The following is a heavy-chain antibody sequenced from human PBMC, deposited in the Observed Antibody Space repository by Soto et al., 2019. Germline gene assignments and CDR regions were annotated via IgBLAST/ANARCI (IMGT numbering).Heavy chain of an antibody. D-gene: IGHD1-1*01. J-gene: IGHJ5*01. CDR2: VHISGHS. CDR3: ARVRQGCSANNCYFDP. Sequence: QVHLQESGPGLVAPSGTLSLTCTLSGGSVRAPDWWNWVRQSPDKGLEWIAEVHISGHSNYNPSLGSRGSVSIDSSKNQFYLNLNSVTAADTAIYYCARVRQGCSANNCYFDPWGQGTQVTISS. CDR1: GGSVRAPDW. V-gene: IGHV4-4*02.